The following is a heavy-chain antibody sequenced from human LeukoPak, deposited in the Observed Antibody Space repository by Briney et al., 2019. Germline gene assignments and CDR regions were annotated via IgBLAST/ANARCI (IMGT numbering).Heavy chain of an antibody. CDR1: GFTFSSYW. CDR3: ARALAYGDYFDY. CDR2: IKQDGSEK. V-gene: IGHV3-7*01. J-gene: IGHJ4*02. D-gene: IGHD4-17*01. Sequence: GGSLRLSCAASGFTFSSYWMSWVRQAPGKGLGWVANIKQDGSEKYYVDSVKGRFTISRDNAKNSLHLQMNSLRAEDTAVYYCARALAYGDYFDYWGQGTLVTVSS.